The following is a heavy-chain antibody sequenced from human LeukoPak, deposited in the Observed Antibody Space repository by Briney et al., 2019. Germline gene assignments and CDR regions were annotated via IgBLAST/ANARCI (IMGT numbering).Heavy chain of an antibody. Sequence: GGSLRLSCAASGFTFSDYYMSWIGQAPGKRVEWVSYISSSSSYINYADSVKGRFTISRDNAKNSLYLQMNSLRAEDTAVYYCARSTTYYDSSGNDYWGQGTLVTVSS. D-gene: IGHD3-22*01. V-gene: IGHV3-11*03. CDR1: GFTFSDYY. J-gene: IGHJ4*02. CDR3: ARSTTYYDSSGNDY. CDR2: ISSSSSYI.